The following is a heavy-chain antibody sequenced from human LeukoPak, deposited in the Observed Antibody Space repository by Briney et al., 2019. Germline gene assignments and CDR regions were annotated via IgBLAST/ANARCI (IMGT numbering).Heavy chain of an antibody. J-gene: IGHJ4*02. V-gene: IGHV3-9*01. Sequence: GGSLRLSCAASGFTFDDYAMHWVRQAPGKGLEWVSGISWNSGSIGYADSVKGRFTISRDNAKNSLYLQMNSLRAEDTALYYCAKDIVSYYDSSGYYFAKSWGQGTLVTVSS. CDR3: AKDIVSYYDSSGYYFAKS. D-gene: IGHD3-22*01. CDR1: GFTFDDYA. CDR2: ISWNSGSI.